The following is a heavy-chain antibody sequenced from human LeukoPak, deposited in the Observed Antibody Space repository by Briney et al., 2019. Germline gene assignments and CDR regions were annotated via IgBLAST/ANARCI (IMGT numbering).Heavy chain of an antibody. CDR1: GGSISSGGYY. Sequence: SETLSLTCTVSGGSISSGGYYWSWIRQHPGKGLGWIGYIYYSGSTYYNPSLKSRVTISVDTSKNQFSLKLSSVTAADTAVYYCARGRGDTAMHSNYWGQGTLVTVSS. CDR2: IYYSGST. J-gene: IGHJ4*02. CDR3: ARGRGDTAMHSNY. V-gene: IGHV4-31*03. D-gene: IGHD5-18*01.